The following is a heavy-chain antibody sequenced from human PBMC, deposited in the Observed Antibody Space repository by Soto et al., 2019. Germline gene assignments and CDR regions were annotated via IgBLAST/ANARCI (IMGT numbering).Heavy chain of an antibody. V-gene: IGHV2-26*01. D-gene: IGHD3-3*01. J-gene: IGHJ6*02. CDR3: ARTLQYYDLWTGSFSYYGIDV. CDR1: GFSLSNARMG. CDR2: IFSNDEK. Sequence: GSGPTLVNPTETRTLTCTFSGFSLSNARMGVSWIRQPSGKALEWLAHIFSNDEKSYSTSLNSRLTISKDTSKCQVALTMPYMHPLDPATASCARTLQYYDLWTGSFSYYGIDVWGQGTTVTVSS.